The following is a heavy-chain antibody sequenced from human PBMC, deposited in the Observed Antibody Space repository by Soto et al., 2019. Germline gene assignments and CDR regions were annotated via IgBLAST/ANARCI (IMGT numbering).Heavy chain of an antibody. V-gene: IGHV1-18*01. D-gene: IGHD6-13*01. CDR1: GYTFTSYG. J-gene: IGHJ5*02. Sequence: GASVKVSCKASGYTFTSYGISWVRQAPGQGLEWMVWISAYNGNTNYAQKLQGRVTMTTDTSTSTAYMELRSLRSDDTAVYYCARETPSRYSSSWWRWFDPWGQGTLVTVSS. CDR3: ARETPSRYSSSWWRWFDP. CDR2: ISAYNGNT.